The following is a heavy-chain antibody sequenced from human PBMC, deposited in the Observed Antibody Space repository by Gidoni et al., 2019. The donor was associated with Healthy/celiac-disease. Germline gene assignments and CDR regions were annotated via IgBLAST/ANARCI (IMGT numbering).Heavy chain of an antibody. CDR1: GFSLSTSGMC. CDR2: IDWDDDK. Sequence: QVTLRESGPALVKPTQTLTLTCTFSGFSLSTSGMCVSWIRQPPGKALEWLALIDWDDDKYYSTSLKTRLTISKDTSKNQVVLTMTNMDPVDTATYYCARIRRYSSSSVSEFDYWGQGTLVTVSS. CDR3: ARIRRYSSSSVSEFDY. J-gene: IGHJ4*02. V-gene: IGHV2-70*01. D-gene: IGHD6-6*01.